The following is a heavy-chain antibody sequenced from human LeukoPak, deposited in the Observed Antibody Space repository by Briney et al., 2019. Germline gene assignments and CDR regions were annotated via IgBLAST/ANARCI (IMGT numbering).Heavy chain of an antibody. J-gene: IGHJ3*02. V-gene: IGHV3-21*01. Sequence: GGSLRLSCAASGFTFSSYSMNWVRQAPGKGLEWVSSISSSSSYIYYADSVKGRFTISRDNAKNSLYLQMNSLRAEDTAVYYCARDREGSWDAFDIWGQGTTVTVSS. D-gene: IGHD2-15*01. CDR1: GFTFSSYS. CDR3: ARDREGSWDAFDI. CDR2: ISSSSSYI.